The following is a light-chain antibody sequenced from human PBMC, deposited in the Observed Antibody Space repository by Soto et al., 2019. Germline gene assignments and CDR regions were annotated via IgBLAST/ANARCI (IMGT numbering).Light chain of an antibody. V-gene: IGKV3-15*01. CDR2: GAS. CDR3: QQYNNWPPVT. CDR1: QSVSSN. J-gene: IGKJ4*01. Sequence: EIVMTQSPATLSVSPGERATLSCRASQSVSSNLAWYQQNPGQAPRLLIYGASTRATGIPARFSGSGSGTEFTLTISSLQSEAFAVYYCQQYNNWPPVTFGGGTKVEIK.